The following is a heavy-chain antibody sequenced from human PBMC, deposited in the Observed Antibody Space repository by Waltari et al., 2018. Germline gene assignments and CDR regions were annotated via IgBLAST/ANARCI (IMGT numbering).Heavy chain of an antibody. CDR2: IYPGESDT. CDR1: GYSFTSYW. CDR3: ARRVTMVRGDHDAFDI. V-gene: IGHV5-51*01. J-gene: IGHJ3*02. D-gene: IGHD3-10*01. Sequence: EVQLVQSGAEVNKPGESLKISCKGSGYSFTSYWIGWVRQMPGKGLEWMGIIYPGESDTNYSPSVQGQVTISADKAISTAYLQWSSLKASDTAMYYCARRVTMVRGDHDAFDIWGQGTMVTVSS.